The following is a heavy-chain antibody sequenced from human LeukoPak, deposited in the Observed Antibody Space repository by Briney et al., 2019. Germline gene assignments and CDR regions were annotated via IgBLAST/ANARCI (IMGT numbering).Heavy chain of an antibody. CDR3: ARDTPARIAAAGTRWFDP. CDR1: GGSISSSSYY. Sequence: SETLSLTCTVSGGSISSSSYYWGWIRQPPGKGLEWIGSIYYSGSTYYNPSLKSRVTMSVDTSKNQFSLKLSSVTAADTAVYYCARDTPARIAAAGTRWFDPWGQGALVTVSS. J-gene: IGHJ5*02. V-gene: IGHV4-39*07. CDR2: IYYSGST. D-gene: IGHD6-13*01.